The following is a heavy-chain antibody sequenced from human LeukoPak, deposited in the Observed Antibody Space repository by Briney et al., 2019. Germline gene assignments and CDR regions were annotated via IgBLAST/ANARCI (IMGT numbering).Heavy chain of an antibody. CDR3: AKVAYYYGSGSYVDY. J-gene: IGHJ4*02. CDR1: GFTFSSYA. Sequence: PGGSLRLSCAASGFTFSSYAMSWVRQAPGKGLEWVLAISGSGGSTYYADSVKGRFTISRDNSKNTLYLQMNSLRAEDTAVYYCAKVAYYYGSGSYVDYWGQGTLVTVSS. V-gene: IGHV3-23*01. D-gene: IGHD3-10*01. CDR2: ISGSGGST.